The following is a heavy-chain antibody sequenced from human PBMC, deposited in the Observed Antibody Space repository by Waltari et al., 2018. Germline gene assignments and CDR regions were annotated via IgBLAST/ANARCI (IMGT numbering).Heavy chain of an antibody. Sequence: QVQLVQSGGEVKKPGASVRVSCKASGYSFASYGLSWVRQAPGQGLEWMGWISVYNGKTTYAQNLQGRVSMTTDTSTRTAYMELRSLRSDDSAVYYCARDIAESSDYYGMDVWGQGTTVVVSS. CDR2: ISVYNGKT. CDR1: GYSFASYG. D-gene: IGHD2-15*01. J-gene: IGHJ6*02. CDR3: ARDIAESSDYYGMDV. V-gene: IGHV1-18*01.